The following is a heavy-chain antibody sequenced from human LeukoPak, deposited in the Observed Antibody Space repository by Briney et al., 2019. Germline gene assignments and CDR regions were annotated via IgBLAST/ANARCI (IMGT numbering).Heavy chain of an antibody. Sequence: GGSLRLSCAASGFTFSNYAMNWVRQALGKGLEWVSTISGSGTITHYADSVKGRFTVSRDNSKNTLSLQVNSLRAEDTAVYYCARDRVTAFGGGNWFDPWGQGTLVTVSS. CDR3: ARDRVTAFGGGNWFDP. CDR2: ISGSGTIT. J-gene: IGHJ5*02. CDR1: GFTFSNYA. D-gene: IGHD3-16*01. V-gene: IGHV3-23*01.